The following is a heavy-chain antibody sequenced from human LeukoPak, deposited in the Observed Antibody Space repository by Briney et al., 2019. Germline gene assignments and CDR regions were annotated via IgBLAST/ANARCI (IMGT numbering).Heavy chain of an antibody. CDR3: ARGYCSSTSCYAWFDP. Sequence: SQTLSLTCAVSGGSISSGGYSWSWIRQPPGKGLEWIGYIYYSGSTYYNPSLKSRVTISVDTSKNQFSLNLSSVTAADTAVYYCARGYCSSTSCYAWFDPWGQGTLVTVSS. CDR1: GGSISSGGYS. V-gene: IGHV4-30-4*07. D-gene: IGHD2-2*01. CDR2: IYYSGST. J-gene: IGHJ5*02.